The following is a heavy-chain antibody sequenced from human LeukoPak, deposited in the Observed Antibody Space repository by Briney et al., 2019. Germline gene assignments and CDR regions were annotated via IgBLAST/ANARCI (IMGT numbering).Heavy chain of an antibody. CDR1: GFTFSDYY. J-gene: IGHJ4*02. CDR3: ARSHSSSWYGAHY. Sequence: PGGSLRLSCAASGFTFSDYYMSWIRQAPGKGLEWVSYINSSGSTIYYADSVKGRFTISRDNAKNSLYLQMNSLRAEDTAVYYCARSHSSSWYGAHYWGQGTLVTVSS. CDR2: INSSGSTI. D-gene: IGHD6-13*01. V-gene: IGHV3-11*01.